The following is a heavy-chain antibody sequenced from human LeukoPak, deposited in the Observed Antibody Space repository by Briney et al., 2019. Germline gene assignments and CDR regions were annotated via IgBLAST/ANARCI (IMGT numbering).Heavy chain of an antibody. CDR2: ISGSGGST. J-gene: IGHJ4*02. Sequence: GGSLRLSCAASGFTFSSYATSWVRQAPGKGLEWVSTISGSGGSTYYADSVKGRFTISRDNSKNTLYLQMNSLRAEDTAVYYCAKDRLSVYYYDSSASYYFGYWGQGTLVTVSS. D-gene: IGHD3-22*01. CDR1: GFTFSSYA. CDR3: AKDRLSVYYYDSSASYYFGY. V-gene: IGHV3-23*01.